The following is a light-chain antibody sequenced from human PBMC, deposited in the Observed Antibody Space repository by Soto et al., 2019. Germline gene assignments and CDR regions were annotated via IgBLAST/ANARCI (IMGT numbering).Light chain of an antibody. CDR2: DVS. V-gene: IGLV2-11*01. CDR1: SSDVGGYNY. J-gene: IGLJ3*02. CDR3: CSYAGGYTFKV. Sequence: QSALTQPRSVSGSPGQSVTISCTGTSSDVGGYNYVSWYQQHPGKAPKLMIYDVSKRPSGVPDRFSGSKSGNTASLTISGLQAEDEADYYCCSYAGGYTFKVFGGGTKLTVL.